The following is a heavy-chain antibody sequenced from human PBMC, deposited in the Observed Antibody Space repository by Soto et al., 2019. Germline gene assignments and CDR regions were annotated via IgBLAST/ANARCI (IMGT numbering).Heavy chain of an antibody. CDR3: TTIDYGSGSYYYFDY. CDR2: IKSKTDGGTT. CDR1: GFTFSNAW. Sequence: EVQLVESGGGLVKPGGSLILSCAASGFTFSNAWMSWVRQAPGKGLEWVGRIKSKTDGGTTDYAAPVKGRFTISRDDSKNTLYLQMNSLKTEDTAVYYCTTIDYGSGSYYYFDYWGQGTLVTVSS. V-gene: IGHV3-15*01. D-gene: IGHD3-10*01. J-gene: IGHJ4*02.